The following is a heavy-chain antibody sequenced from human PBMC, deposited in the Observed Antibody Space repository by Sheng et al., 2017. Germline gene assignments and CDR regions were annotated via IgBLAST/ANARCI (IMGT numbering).Heavy chain of an antibody. CDR2: IRGSGDSI. CDR1: GFTFNNYA. J-gene: IGHJ4*02. Sequence: EVQLVESGGGLVQPGGSLRLSCAASGFTFNNYAMTWVRQAPGKGLEWVSAIRGSGDSIYYADSVKGRLTTSRDNSKNTLYLQMNSLRAEDTAVYYCAKVTRSARFTDTYYFDYWGQGTLVTVSS. V-gene: IGHV3-23*04. CDR3: AKVTRSARFTDTYYFDY. D-gene: IGHD3-10*01.